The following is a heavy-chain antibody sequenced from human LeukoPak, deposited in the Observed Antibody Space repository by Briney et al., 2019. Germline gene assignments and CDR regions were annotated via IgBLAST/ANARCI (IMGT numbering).Heavy chain of an antibody. V-gene: IGHV1-69*01. CDR3: ATSLGVDILTGARLY. J-gene: IGHJ4*02. Sequence: GSSVTVSFKASGGTFSSYAISWVRQAPGQGLEWMGGIIPIFGTANYAQKFQGRVTITADESTSTAYMELSSLRSENTAVYYCATSLGVDILTGARLYWGQGTLVTVSS. CDR1: GGTFSSYA. CDR2: IIPIFGTA. D-gene: IGHD3-9*01.